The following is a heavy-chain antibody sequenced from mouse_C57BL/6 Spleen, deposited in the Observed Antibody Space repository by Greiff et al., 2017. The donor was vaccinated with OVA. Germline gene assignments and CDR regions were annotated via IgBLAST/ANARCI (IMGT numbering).Heavy chain of an antibody. D-gene: IGHD1-1*01. Sequence: VQLQQSGAELVRPGASVTLSCKASGYTFTDYDMHWVKQTPVPGLEWIGAIAPETGGTAYNQKFTGKAILPADKSSSTAYMALRSLTSEDSAVYYCTRDYGSSYGYFEVWGTGTTVTVAS. CDR1: GYTFTDYD. V-gene: IGHV1-15*01. CDR3: TRDYGSSYGYFEV. CDR2: IAPETGGT. J-gene: IGHJ1*03.